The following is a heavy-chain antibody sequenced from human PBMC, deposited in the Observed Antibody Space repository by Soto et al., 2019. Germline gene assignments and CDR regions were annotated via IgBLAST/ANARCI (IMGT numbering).Heavy chain of an antibody. CDR2: INHSGST. D-gene: IGHD4-17*01. CDR1: DGSFSGYY. CDR3: ARPMTTVTIGLFDY. V-gene: IGHV4-34*01. J-gene: IGHJ4*02. Sequence: QVQLQQWGAGLLKPSETLSLTCAVYDGSFSGYYWSWIRQPPGKGLEWIGEINHSGSTNYNPSLKSRVTISVDTSKNQFSLKLSSVTAADTALYYCARPMTTVTIGLFDYWGQGTLVTVSS.